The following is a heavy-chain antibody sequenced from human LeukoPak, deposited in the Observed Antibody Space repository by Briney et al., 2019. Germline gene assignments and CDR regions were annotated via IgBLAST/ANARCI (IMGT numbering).Heavy chain of an antibody. CDR2: INHSGST. D-gene: IGHD3-10*01. V-gene: IGHV4-34*01. Sequence: PSETLSLTCAVYGGSFSGYYWSWIRQPPGKGLEWIGKINHSGSTNYNPSLKSRVTISVDTSKNQFSLKLSSVTAADTAVYYCARVPLDYGSGKYNFDYWGQGTLVTVSS. J-gene: IGHJ4*02. CDR1: GGSFSGYY. CDR3: ARVPLDYGSGKYNFDY.